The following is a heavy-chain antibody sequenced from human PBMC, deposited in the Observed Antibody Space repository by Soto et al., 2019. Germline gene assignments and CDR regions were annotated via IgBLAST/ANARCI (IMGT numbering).Heavy chain of an antibody. CDR3: ARDIGDPRLDNWFDP. D-gene: IGHD1-26*01. J-gene: IGHJ5*02. Sequence: SVKVSCKASGGTFSSYAISWVRQAPGQGLEWMGGIIPIFGTANYAQKFQGRVTITADESTSTAYMELSSLRSEDTAVYYCARDIGDPRLDNWFDPWGQGTLVTVSS. V-gene: IGHV1-69*13. CDR1: GGTFSSYA. CDR2: IIPIFGTA.